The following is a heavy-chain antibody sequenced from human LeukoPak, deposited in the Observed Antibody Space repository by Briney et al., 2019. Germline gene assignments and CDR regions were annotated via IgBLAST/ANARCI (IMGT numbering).Heavy chain of an antibody. CDR3: ARDGGGAAAGNAFDI. CDR2: IGTAGDT. V-gene: IGHV3-13*01. Sequence: GGSLRLSCAASGFTFSSYDMHWVRQATGKGLEWVSAIGTAGDTYYPGSVKGRFTISRENAKNSLYLQMNSLRAGDTAVYYCARDGGGAAAGNAFDIWGQGTMVTVSS. CDR1: GFTFSSYD. J-gene: IGHJ3*02. D-gene: IGHD6-13*01.